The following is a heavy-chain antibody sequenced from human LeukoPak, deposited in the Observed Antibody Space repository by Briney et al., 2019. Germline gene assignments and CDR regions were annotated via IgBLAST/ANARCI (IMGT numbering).Heavy chain of an antibody. D-gene: IGHD6-13*01. CDR2: IRSKAYGGTT. CDR3: AKAKYSSSWYFDY. V-gene: IGHV3-49*03. CDR1: GFTFGDYA. J-gene: IGHJ4*02. Sequence: PGRSPRLSCTASGFTFGDYAMSWFRQAPGKGLEWVGFIRSKAYGGTTEYAASVKGRFTISRDDSKSIAYLQMNSLKTEDTAVYYCAKAKYSSSWYFDYWGQGTLVTVSS.